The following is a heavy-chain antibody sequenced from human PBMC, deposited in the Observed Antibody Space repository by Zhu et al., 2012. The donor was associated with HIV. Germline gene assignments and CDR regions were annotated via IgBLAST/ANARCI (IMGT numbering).Heavy chain of an antibody. CDR2: IYHSGST. CDR1: GGSISSGGYS. D-gene: IGHD1-26*01. J-gene: IGHJ4*02. CDR3: ARGSPSISGSLDY. V-gene: IGHV4-30-2*01. Sequence: QVQLQESGSGLVKPSQTLSLTCAVSGGSISSGGYSWSWIRQPPGKGLEWIGYIYHSGSTYYNPSLKSRVTISVDRSKNQFSLKLSSVTAADTAVYYCARGSPSISGSLDYWGQGTLVTVSS.